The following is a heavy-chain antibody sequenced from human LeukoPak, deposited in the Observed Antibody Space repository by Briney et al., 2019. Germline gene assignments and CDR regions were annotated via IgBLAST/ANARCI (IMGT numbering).Heavy chain of an antibody. CDR3: ARVVAGLWFGELFFDY. V-gene: IGHV3-66*01. CDR2: IYSGGST. CDR1: GFTVSSNY. D-gene: IGHD3-10*01. J-gene: IGHJ4*02. Sequence: PGGSLRLSCAASGFTVSSNYMSWVRQAPGRGLEWVSVIYSGGSTYYADSVKGRFTISRANSKNTLYLQMNSLRAEDTAVYYCARVVAGLWFGELFFDYWGQGTLVTVSS.